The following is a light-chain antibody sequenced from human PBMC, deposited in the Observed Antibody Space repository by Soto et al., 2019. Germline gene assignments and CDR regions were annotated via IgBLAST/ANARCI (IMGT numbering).Light chain of an antibody. J-gene: IGLJ3*02. CDR3: ISYIPSTTTHWV. CDR1: NSDVGGYDR. Sequence: QSPITQPASVSGSPGQSITISCTGTNSDVGGYDRVSWYQHHPGKAPKLLIFEVYNRPSGISDRFSGSKSGDTASLTISGLQAEDEADYYCISYIPSTTTHWVFGGGTKVTVL. V-gene: IGLV2-14*01. CDR2: EVY.